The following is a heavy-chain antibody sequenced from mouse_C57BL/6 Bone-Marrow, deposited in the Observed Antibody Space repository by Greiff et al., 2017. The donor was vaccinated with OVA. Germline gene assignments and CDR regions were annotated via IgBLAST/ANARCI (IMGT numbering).Heavy chain of an antibody. CDR3: ARDGSSYRYWYFDV. CDR1: GYTFTSYW. V-gene: IGHV1-59*01. D-gene: IGHD1-1*01. CDR2: IDPSDSYT. Sequence: QVQLQQPGAELVRPGTSVKLSCKASGYTFTSYWMHWVKQRPGQGLEWIGVIDPSDSYTNYNQKFKGKATLTVDTSSSTAYMQLSSLTSEDSAVYYCARDGSSYRYWYFDVWGTGTTVTVSS. J-gene: IGHJ1*03.